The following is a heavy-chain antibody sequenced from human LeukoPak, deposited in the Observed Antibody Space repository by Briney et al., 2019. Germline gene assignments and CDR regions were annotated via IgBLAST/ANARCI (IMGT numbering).Heavy chain of an antibody. V-gene: IGHV1-69*06. CDR2: IIPIFGTA. Sequence: ASVKVSCKASGGTFSSYAISWVRQAPGQGLEWMGGIIPIFGTANYAQKFQGRVTITADKSTSTAYMELSSLRSEDTAVYYCARVNGGYSYGDFDYWGQGTLVTVSS. CDR3: ARVNGGYSYGDFDY. CDR1: GGTFSSYA. J-gene: IGHJ4*02. D-gene: IGHD5-18*01.